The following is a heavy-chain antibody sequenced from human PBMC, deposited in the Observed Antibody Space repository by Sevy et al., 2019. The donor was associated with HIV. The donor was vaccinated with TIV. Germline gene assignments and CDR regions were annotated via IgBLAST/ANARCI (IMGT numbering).Heavy chain of an antibody. CDR2: ISGSGGST. V-gene: IGHV3-23*01. J-gene: IGHJ4*02. CDR1: GFTFRSYV. CDR3: AKAKTVAAGFDY. Sequence: GGSLRLSCAASGFTFRSYVMSWVRQAPGKGLEWVSCISGSGGSTYYADSVKGRFTISRDNSKNTLYLQMNSLRAEDTAVYYCAKAKTVAAGFDYWGQGTLVTVSS. D-gene: IGHD2-15*01.